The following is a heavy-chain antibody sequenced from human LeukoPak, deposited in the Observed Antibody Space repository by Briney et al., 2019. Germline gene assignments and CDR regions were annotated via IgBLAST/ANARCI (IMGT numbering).Heavy chain of an antibody. J-gene: IGHJ6*02. D-gene: IGHD1-1*01. Sequence: PGGSLRLSCTASGFTFSSYEMNWVRQAPGKGLEWVSYISSSGTTIYYADSVKGRFTISRHNSKNTLYLQMNSLRAEDTAVYYCARDPTNYYGMDVWGQGTTVTVS. CDR1: GFTFSSYE. V-gene: IGHV3-48*03. CDR2: ISSSGTTI. CDR3: ARDPTNYYGMDV.